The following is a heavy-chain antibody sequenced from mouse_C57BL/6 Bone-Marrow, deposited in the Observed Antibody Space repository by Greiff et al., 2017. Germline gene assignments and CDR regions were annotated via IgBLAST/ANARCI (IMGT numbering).Heavy chain of an antibody. Sequence: QVQLKQPGAELVRPGSSVKLSCKASGYTFTSYWMDWVKQRPGQGLEWIGNIYPSDSETHYNQKFKDKATLTVDKSSSTAYMQLSSLTSEDSAVYYCARSTMVTNYFDYWGQGTTLTVSS. CDR1: GYTFTSYW. V-gene: IGHV1-61*01. D-gene: IGHD2-2*01. J-gene: IGHJ2*01. CDR2: IYPSDSET. CDR3: ARSTMVTNYFDY.